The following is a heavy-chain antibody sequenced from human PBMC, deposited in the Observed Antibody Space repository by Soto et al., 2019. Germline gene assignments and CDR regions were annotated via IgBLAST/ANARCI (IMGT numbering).Heavy chain of an antibody. CDR3: ARGASAGVDY. CDR1: GYICTSLD. D-gene: IGHD1-26*01. Sequence: GGSVKVSCKASGYICTSLDINCVLQTSLQWLDGMGWMQPSTGRTGYAQKFQGRVTMTRDTSINTAHMELTTQTSDDTAFYYCARGASAGVDYWGQGTLVTAPQ. CDR2: MQPSTGRT. V-gene: IGHV1-8*01. J-gene: IGHJ4*02.